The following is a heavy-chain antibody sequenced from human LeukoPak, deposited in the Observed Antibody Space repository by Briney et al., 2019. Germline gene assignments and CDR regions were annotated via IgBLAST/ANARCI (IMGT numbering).Heavy chain of an antibody. CDR1: GFSFSSYS. CDR2: ISSISSSI. V-gene: IGHV3-48*04. CDR3: ATVLDGDPNRAAAGRGYLDY. D-gene: IGHD6-13*01. J-gene: IGHJ4*02. Sequence: GGSLPLSCAPSGFSFSSYSMNWVRQPAGRGLAGVSYISSISSSIYYADSVKCRFTISRDNAKSALYLQMNSLRAEDTAVDYCATVLDGDPNRAAAGRGYLDYWGRGTLVTVSS.